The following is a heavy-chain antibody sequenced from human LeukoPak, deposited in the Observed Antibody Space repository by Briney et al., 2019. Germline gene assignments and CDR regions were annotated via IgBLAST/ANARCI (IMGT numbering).Heavy chain of an antibody. CDR3: ARNVSWYSHDS. Sequence: SETLSLTCTVSGDSLSSHYWSWIRQPPGKGLEWIGYIYGSGSTHYDPSLRSRVTISEDTSKNQFSLKLTSVTAADTAVYYCARNVSWYSHDSWGQGTLVTVSS. CDR1: GDSLSSHY. V-gene: IGHV4-59*08. D-gene: IGHD2-15*01. CDR2: IYGSGST. J-gene: IGHJ4*02.